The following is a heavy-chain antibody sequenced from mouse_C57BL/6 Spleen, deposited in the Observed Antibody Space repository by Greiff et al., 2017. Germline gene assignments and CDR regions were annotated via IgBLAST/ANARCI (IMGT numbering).Heavy chain of an antibody. CDR3: ARSYYGYYYAMDY. D-gene: IGHD1-1*01. CDR2: INPGSGGT. J-gene: IGHJ4*01. Sequence: QVQLQQPGTELVKPGASVKLSCKASGYTFTSYWMPWVKQRPGQGLEWIGNINPGSGGTNYNEKFKSQATLTVDKSASTAYMQLSSLTSEDSAVYYCARSYYGYYYAMDYWGQGTSVTVSS. CDR1: GYTFTSYW. V-gene: IGHV1-53*01.